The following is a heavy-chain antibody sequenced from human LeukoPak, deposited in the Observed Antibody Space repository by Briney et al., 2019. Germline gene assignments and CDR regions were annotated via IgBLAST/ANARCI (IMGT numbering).Heavy chain of an antibody. CDR1: GYTFTSYG. V-gene: IGHV1-18*01. J-gene: IGHJ4*02. D-gene: IGHD6-13*01. Sequence: GASVKVSCKASGYTFTSYGISWVPQAPEQGLEWMGWISAYNGNTNYAQKLQGRVTMTTDTSTSTAYMELRSLRSDDTAVYYCARVLRSVKQQLVAFDYWGQGTLVTVSS. CDR2: ISAYNGNT. CDR3: ARVLRSVKQQLVAFDY.